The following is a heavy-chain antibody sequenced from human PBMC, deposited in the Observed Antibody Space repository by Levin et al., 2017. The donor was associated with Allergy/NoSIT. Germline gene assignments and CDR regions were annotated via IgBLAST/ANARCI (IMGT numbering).Heavy chain of an antibody. Sequence: SQTLSLTCAVYGGSFSGYYWSWIRQPPGKGLEWIGEINHSGSTNYNPSLKSRVTISVDTSKNQFSLKLSSVTAADTAVYYCARGDYGELFDYWGQRTLVTVSS. CDR2: INHSGST. CDR1: GGSFSGYY. D-gene: IGHD4-17*01. J-gene: IGHJ4*02. CDR3: ARGDYGELFDY. V-gene: IGHV4-34*01.